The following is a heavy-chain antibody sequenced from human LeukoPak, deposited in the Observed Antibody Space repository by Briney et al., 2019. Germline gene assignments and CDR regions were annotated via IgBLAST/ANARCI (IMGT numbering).Heavy chain of an antibody. Sequence: GGSLRLSCAASGFTVSSYWMGWVRQAPGKGLEWVADINQDGSQKYYMDSVKGRFTISRGNAKNSLYLQMNSLRAEDTAVYYCARLSDALDYWGQGTLVTVSS. CDR2: INQDGSQK. CDR3: ARLSDALDY. D-gene: IGHD2-21*02. J-gene: IGHJ4*02. CDR1: GFTVSSYW. V-gene: IGHV3-7*02.